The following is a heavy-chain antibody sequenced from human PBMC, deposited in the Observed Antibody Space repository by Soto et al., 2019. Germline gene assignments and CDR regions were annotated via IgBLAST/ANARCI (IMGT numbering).Heavy chain of an antibody. CDR2: ISAYNGNT. J-gene: IGHJ6*03. D-gene: IGHD2-2*01. CDR1: GYTFTSYG. V-gene: IGHV1-18*01. Sequence: ASVKVSCKASGYTFTSYGISWVRQAPGQGLEWMGWISAYNGNTNYAQKLQGRVTMTTDTSTSTAYMELRSLRSDDTAVYYCARGIENIVVVPAAKAGYYMDVWGKGTTVNVSS. CDR3: ARGIENIVVVPAAKAGYYMDV.